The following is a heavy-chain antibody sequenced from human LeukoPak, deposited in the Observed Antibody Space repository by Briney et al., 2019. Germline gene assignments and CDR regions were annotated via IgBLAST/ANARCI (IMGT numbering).Heavy chain of an antibody. CDR1: GFTFSSYN. J-gene: IGHJ4*02. D-gene: IGHD3-10*01. Sequence: PGGSLRLSCAASGFTFSSYNMNWVRQAPGKGLEWVSSISSSGSTIYYADSVKGRFTISRDNAKNSLYLQMNSLRAEDTAVYYCTRSWRKTLWFGELYYFDYWGQGTLVTVSS. CDR2: ISSSGSTI. CDR3: TRSWRKTLWFGELYYFDY. V-gene: IGHV3-48*04.